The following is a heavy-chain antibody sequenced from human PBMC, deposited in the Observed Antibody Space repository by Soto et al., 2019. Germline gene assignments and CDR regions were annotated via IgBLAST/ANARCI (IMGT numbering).Heavy chain of an antibody. D-gene: IGHD1-26*01. V-gene: IGHV4-59*01. CDR1: GGSISSYY. CDR3: ARRYGGKFYF. CDR2: IYYSGST. J-gene: IGHJ4*02. Sequence: SETLSLTCTVSGGSISSYYWSWIRQPPGKGLEWIGYIYYSGSTNYNPSLKSRVTISVDTSKNQFSLKLSSVTAADTAVYYCARRYGGKFYFWGQGTLVTVSA.